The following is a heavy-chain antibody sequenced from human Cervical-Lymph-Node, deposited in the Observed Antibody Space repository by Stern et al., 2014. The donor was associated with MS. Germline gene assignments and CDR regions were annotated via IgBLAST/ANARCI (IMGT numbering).Heavy chain of an antibody. J-gene: IGHJ4*02. CDR3: ARVNYGSNSAVDY. V-gene: IGHV5-51*03. D-gene: IGHD4-23*01. CDR1: GYSFTSYW. CDR2: IYSGDANT. Sequence: EVQLVESGAEVKKPGESLKISCKTSGYSFTSYWIGWVRQVSGKGLEWMGVIYSGDANTSYSPSFQGQVTISVDKSISTAYLQWSSLKASDAAMYYCARVNYGSNSAVDYWGQGTLVTVSS.